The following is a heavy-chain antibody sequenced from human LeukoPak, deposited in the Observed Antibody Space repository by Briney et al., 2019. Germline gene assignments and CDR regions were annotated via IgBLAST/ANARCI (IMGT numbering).Heavy chain of an antibody. CDR1: GFTFSSYG. J-gene: IGHJ5*02. Sequence: GGSLRLSCAASGFTFSSYGMHWVRQAPGKGLEWVAVVSSDGSIDYYADSVRGRFTVSRDNSKNTMYLQVNSLRAEDTAVYHCTREGMGTTFSAWFDPWGQGTLVTVSS. V-gene: IGHV3-30*03. CDR3: TREGMGTTFSAWFDP. CDR2: VSSDGSID. D-gene: IGHD1-7*01.